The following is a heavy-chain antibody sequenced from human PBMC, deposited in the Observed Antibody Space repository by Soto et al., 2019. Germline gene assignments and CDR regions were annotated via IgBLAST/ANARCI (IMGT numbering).Heavy chain of an antibody. CDR2: IYYSGST. V-gene: IGHV4-31*02. J-gene: IGHJ5*02. CDR1: GGSISSGGYY. Sequence: SETLSLTCTVSGGSISSGGYYWSWIRQHPGKGLEWIGYIYYSGSTYYNPSLKSRVTISVDTSKNQFSLKLSSVTAADTAVYYCARTIDYGDYDGLNWFDPWGQGTLVTVSS. CDR3: ARTIDYGDYDGLNWFDP. D-gene: IGHD4-17*01.